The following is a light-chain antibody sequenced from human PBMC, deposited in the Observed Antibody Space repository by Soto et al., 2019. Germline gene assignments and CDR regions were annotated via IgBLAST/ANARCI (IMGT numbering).Light chain of an antibody. CDR2: GAS. J-gene: IGKJ1*01. CDR3: QQYASSPWT. Sequence: EIVLTQSPATLSLSPGEKATLSCRASETVRTGSLAWYQQKPGQAPMLLIFGASVRATDIPDRLSGSGSATDFTLTITRLAPEDFAVYHCQQYASSPWTFGQGTKLEIK. CDR1: ETVRTGS. V-gene: IGKV3-20*01.